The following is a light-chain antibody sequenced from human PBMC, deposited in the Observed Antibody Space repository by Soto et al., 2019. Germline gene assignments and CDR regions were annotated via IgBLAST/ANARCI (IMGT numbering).Light chain of an antibody. V-gene: IGLV1-44*01. CDR3: ATWDDDLNAAV. Sequence: QSALTQPPSLSGTPGQRVTISCSGSSYNIAGNTVHWYQHLPGTALKLLIYINDQRPSGVPGRFSASTSGTSASLAISGLQSDDEADYYCATWDDDLNAAVFGGGTQLTVL. J-gene: IGLJ7*01. CDR1: SYNIAGNT. CDR2: IND.